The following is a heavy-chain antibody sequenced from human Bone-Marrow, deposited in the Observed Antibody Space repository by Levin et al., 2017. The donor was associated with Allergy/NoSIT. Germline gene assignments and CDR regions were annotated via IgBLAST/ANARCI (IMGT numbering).Heavy chain of an antibody. D-gene: IGHD2-15*01. CDR2: INPNSGNT. J-gene: IGHJ5*02. CDR3: ARGDCYSGSCYGPDWFDP. Sequence: RSGGSLRLSCKTSGSTFTSYNVYWVRQAPGQGLEWMGYINPNSGNTGYAQKFQGRVTVTRNSSITTAYMELSGLRSEDTAMYYCARGDCYSGSCYGPDWFDPWGQGTQVTVSS. CDR1: GSTFTSYN. V-gene: IGHV1-8*01.